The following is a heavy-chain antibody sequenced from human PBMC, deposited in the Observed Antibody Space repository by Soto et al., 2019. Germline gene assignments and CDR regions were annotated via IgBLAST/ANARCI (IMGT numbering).Heavy chain of an antibody. CDR2: IYDSGTT. D-gene: IGHD3-3*01. Sequence: SETLSLTCIVSGGSISSSGFYWGWIRQPPGKGLEWIGSIYDSGTTYYNPSLKSRVTISVDTSKNQFSLRLTSVIAADTAVYYCARPRGLRFSVADVFDIWGQGTMVNVSS. V-gene: IGHV4-39*01. J-gene: IGHJ3*02. CDR1: GGSISSSGFY. CDR3: ARPRGLRFSVADVFDI.